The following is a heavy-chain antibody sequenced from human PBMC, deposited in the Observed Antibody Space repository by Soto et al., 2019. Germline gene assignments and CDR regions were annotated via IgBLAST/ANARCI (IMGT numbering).Heavy chain of an antibody. V-gene: IGHV4-4*07. CDR2: IFANGHT. Sequence: SETLSLTCIVSGGSISEKYWNWVRQPPGKGLEWIGLIFANGHTDYNPSLKSRVTVSVDASKNQFSLRLTSMTAADTAVYYCVASLAASGLNWLDPWGRGTLVTVSS. CDR1: GGSISEKY. D-gene: IGHD6-13*01. CDR3: VASLAASGLNWLDP. J-gene: IGHJ5*02.